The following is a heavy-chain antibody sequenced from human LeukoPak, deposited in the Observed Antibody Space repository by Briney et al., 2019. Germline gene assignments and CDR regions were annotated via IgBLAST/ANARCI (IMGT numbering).Heavy chain of an antibody. CDR3: ARDRGSSWSETHFDY. J-gene: IGHJ4*02. D-gene: IGHD6-13*01. V-gene: IGHV3-7*01. Sequence: PGGSLRLSCAAPGFTFSNYWMSWVRQAPGKGLEWVANIKHDGGEKYYVDSVKGRFTISRDNAKNSLYLQMNSLRAEDTAVYYCARDRGSSWSETHFDYWGQGTLVTVSS. CDR2: IKHDGGEK. CDR1: GFTFSNYW.